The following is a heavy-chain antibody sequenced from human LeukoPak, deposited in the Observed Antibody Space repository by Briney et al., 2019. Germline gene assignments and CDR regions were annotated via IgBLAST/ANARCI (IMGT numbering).Heavy chain of an antibody. Sequence: GASVKVSCKASGYTFTSYDINWVRQATGQGLEWMGWMNPNSGNTGYAQKLQGRVTMTRNTSISTAYMELSSLRSEDTAVYYCARAHYDILTGYDDAFDIWGQGTMVTVSS. CDR2: MNPNSGNT. CDR3: ARAHYDILTGYDDAFDI. V-gene: IGHV1-8*01. CDR1: GYTFTSYD. D-gene: IGHD3-9*01. J-gene: IGHJ3*02.